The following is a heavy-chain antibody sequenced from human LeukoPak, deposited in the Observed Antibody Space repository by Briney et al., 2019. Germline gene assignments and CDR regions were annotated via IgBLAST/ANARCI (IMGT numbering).Heavy chain of an antibody. CDR2: IYYSGHT. Sequence: SETLSLTCTVSGGSIGSYFWSWIRQPPGKGLEWIGYIYYSGHTNYNPSLESRLTISIDTPKNQFSLELNSVTAADTAVYYCARDRAALDAFDIWGQGTMVTVSA. J-gene: IGHJ3*02. CDR3: ARDRAALDAFDI. D-gene: IGHD3-10*01. V-gene: IGHV4-59*12. CDR1: GGSIGSYF.